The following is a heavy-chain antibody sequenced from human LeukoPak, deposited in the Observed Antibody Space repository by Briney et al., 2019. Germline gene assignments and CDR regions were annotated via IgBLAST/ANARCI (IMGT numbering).Heavy chain of an antibody. J-gene: IGHJ4*02. Sequence: PGGSLRLSCAASGFTVSSNYTSWVRQAPGKGLEWVSVIYSGGSTYYADSVKGRFTISRDNSKNTLYLQMNSLRAEDTAVYYCLLWFGEFRDYWGQGTLVTVSS. D-gene: IGHD3-10*01. CDR3: LLWFGEFRDY. CDR1: GFTVSSNY. V-gene: IGHV3-53*01. CDR2: IYSGGST.